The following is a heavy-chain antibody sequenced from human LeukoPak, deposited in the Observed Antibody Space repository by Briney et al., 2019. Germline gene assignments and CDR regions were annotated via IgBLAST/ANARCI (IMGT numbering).Heavy chain of an antibody. V-gene: IGHV1-69*08. CDR2: IIPIFDTS. D-gene: IGHD2-15*01. J-gene: IGHJ4*02. Sequence: ASVKVSCKASGGTFSTYTISWVRQAPGQGLEWMGRIIPIFDTSNYAQKFQGRLTITADTPTNTAYMELSSLRSEDTAFYYCARDSFCSAATCYSAPHFDYWGQGTLVTVSS. CDR1: GGTFSTYT. CDR3: ARDSFCSAATCYSAPHFDY.